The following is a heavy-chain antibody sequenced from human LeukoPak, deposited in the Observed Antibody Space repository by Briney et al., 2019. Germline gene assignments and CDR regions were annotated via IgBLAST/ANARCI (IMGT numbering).Heavy chain of an antibody. CDR2: IYTSGST. V-gene: IGHV4-4*07. J-gene: IGHJ5*02. CDR3: ARDQMIRGGRNWFDP. CDR1: GGSISSYY. Sequence: ETLSLICTVTGGSISSYYWSWIRQPAGKGLEWIGRIYTSGSTNYNPSLKSRVAMSVDTSKNQFSLKMTSVTAADTAVYYCARDQMIRGGRNWFDPWGQGTLVTVSS. D-gene: IGHD3-10*01.